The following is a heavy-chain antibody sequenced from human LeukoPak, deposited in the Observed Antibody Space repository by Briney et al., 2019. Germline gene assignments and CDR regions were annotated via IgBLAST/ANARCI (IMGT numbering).Heavy chain of an antibody. J-gene: IGHJ3*02. D-gene: IGHD5-18*01. CDR1: GGSLSSFY. CDR2: IYYSGST. V-gene: IGHV4-59*01. Sequence: SETLSLTCTVSGGSLSSFYWSWIRQPPGKGLEWIGYIYYSGSTYYNPSLKSRVTISVDTSKNQFSLKLSSVTTADTAVYYCARDGYSYGYGAFDIWGQGTMVTVSS. CDR3: ARDGYSYGYGAFDI.